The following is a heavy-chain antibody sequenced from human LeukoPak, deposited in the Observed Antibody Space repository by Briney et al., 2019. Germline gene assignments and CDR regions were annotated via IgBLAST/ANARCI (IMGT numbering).Heavy chain of an antibody. D-gene: IGHD6-13*01. Sequence: PGGSLRLSCAASGFTFSSYAMHWVRQAPGKGLEWMAVISYDGSNKYYADSVKGRFTISRDNSKNTLYLQMNSLRAEDTAVYYCAKTAGLAAAGSDAFYIWGQGTMVTVSS. V-gene: IGHV3-30*18. CDR1: GFTFSSYA. CDR3: AKTAGLAAAGSDAFYI. J-gene: IGHJ3*02. CDR2: ISYDGSNK.